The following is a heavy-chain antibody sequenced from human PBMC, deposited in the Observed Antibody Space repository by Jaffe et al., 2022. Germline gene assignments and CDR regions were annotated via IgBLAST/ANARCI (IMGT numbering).Heavy chain of an antibody. CDR2: IYYSGST. Sequence: QVQLQESGPGLVKPSETLSLTCTVSGGSISSYYWSWIRQPPGKGLEWIGYIYYSGSTNYNPSLKSRVTISVDTSKNQFSLKLSSVTAADTAVYYCARDPVDDWAHYMDVWGKGTTVTVSS. V-gene: IGHV4-59*01. D-gene: IGHD2-21*01. CDR1: GGSISSYY. J-gene: IGHJ6*03. CDR3: ARDPVDDWAHYMDV.